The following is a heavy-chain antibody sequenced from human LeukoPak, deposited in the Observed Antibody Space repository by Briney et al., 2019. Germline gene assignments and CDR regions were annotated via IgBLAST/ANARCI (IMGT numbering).Heavy chain of an antibody. CDR2: INHSGNT. J-gene: IGHJ6*03. Sequence: SETLSLTCAVYGGSFSGYYWSWIRQPPGKGLEWIGEINHSGNTNYNPSLKSRVTISVDTSKNQFSLKLSSVTAADTAVYYCARGLSGLGFCSSTSCSRNYYYYYMDVWGKGTTVTVSS. CDR1: GGSFSGYY. CDR3: ARGLSGLGFCSSTSCSRNYYYYYMDV. V-gene: IGHV4-34*01. D-gene: IGHD2-2*01.